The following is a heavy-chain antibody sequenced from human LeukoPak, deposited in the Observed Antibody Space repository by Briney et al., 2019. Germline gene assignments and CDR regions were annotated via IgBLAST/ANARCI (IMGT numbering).Heavy chain of an antibody. Sequence: GGSLRLSCAASGFTFSSYWMSWVRQAPGKGLEWVANIKQDGSENYYVDSVKGRFTISRDNAKNSLYLQMNSLSAEDTAVYYCTRLIWYFDYWGQGTLVTVSS. CDR3: TRLIWYFDY. V-gene: IGHV3-7*01. J-gene: IGHJ4*02. D-gene: IGHD2-15*01. CDR2: IKQDGSEN. CDR1: GFTFSSYW.